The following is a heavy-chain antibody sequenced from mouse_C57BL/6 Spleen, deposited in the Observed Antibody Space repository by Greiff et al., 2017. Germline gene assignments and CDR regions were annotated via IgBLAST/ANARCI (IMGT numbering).Heavy chain of an antibody. V-gene: IGHV6-3*01. D-gene: IGHD1-1*01. J-gene: IGHJ2*01. CDR3: TGLSYGSSYDD. Sequence: EVKLVESGGGLVQPGGSMKLSCVASGFTFSNYWMNWVRQSPEKGLQWVAQIRLKSDNYATHYAESVKGRFTISRDDSKSSVYLQMNDLRAEDTGIYYCTGLSYGSSYDDWGKGTTLTVSS. CDR2: IRLKSDNYAT. CDR1: GFTFSNYW.